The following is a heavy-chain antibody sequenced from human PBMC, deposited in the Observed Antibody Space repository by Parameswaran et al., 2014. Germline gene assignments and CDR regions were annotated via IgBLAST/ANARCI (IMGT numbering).Heavy chain of an antibody. CDR2: INTNTGNP. Sequence: WVRQAPGQGLEWMGWINTNTGNPTYAQGFTGRFVFSLDTSVSTAYLQISSLKAEDTAVYYCARRPLTVWDTYYMDVWGKGTTVTVSS. D-gene: IGHD3-16*01. J-gene: IGHJ6*03. CDR3: ARRPLTVWDTYYMDV. V-gene: IGHV7-4-1*02.